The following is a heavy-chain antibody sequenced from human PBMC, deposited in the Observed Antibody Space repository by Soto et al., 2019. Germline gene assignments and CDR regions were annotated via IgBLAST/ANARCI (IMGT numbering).Heavy chain of an antibody. D-gene: IGHD3-16*01. V-gene: IGHV4-59*01. CDR3: ARAGGTAVTPERFDP. CDR2: IYYSGST. Sequence: SGTPSLTCAVPDGSISRYDWSWIRQPPGKGLEWIGYIYYSGSTNYNPSLKSRVTISVDTSKNQFSLKLSSVTAADTAVYYCARAGGTAVTPERFDPWGQGPLVTIS. J-gene: IGHJ5*02. CDR1: DGSISRYD.